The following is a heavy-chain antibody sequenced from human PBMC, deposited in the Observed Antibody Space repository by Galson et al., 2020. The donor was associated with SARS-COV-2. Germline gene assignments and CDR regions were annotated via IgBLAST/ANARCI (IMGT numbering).Heavy chain of an antibody. D-gene: IGHD1-26*01. V-gene: IGHV1-2*02. CDR2: INPNSGGT. CDR1: GYTFTGYY. J-gene: IGHJ4*02. Sequence: ASVKVSCKASGYTFTGYYMHRVRQAPGQRLEWMGWINPNSGGTNYAQKFQGRVTMTRDTSISTAYMELSRLRSDDTAVYYCARAFGSYKGYYFDYWGQGTLVTVSS. CDR3: ARAFGSYKGYYFDY.